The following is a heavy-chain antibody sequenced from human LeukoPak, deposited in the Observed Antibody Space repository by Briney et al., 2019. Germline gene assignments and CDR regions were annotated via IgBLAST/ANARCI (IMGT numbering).Heavy chain of an antibody. CDR2: IKSDVRST. D-gene: IGHD6-6*01. CDR3: TANRPDY. Sequence: GGSLRLSCAASGFTFSTSWMHWVRQAPGKGLVWVARIKSDVRSTDYADSVKGRFTISRDDANNILYLQMNSLRAEDTAVYYCTANRPDYWGQGTVVTVSS. J-gene: IGHJ4*02. V-gene: IGHV3-74*01. CDR1: GFTFSTSW.